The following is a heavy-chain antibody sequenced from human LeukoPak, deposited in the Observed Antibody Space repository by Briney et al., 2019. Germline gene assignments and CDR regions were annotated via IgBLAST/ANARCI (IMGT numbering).Heavy chain of an antibody. CDR1: GFTFSDYY. V-gene: IGHV3-11*06. D-gene: IGHD5-12*01. CDR2: IITSGTYT. Sequence: GGSLRLSCAASGFTFSDYYMSWIRQAPGKGLEWISYIITSGTYTNYADSVKGRFTISRDNAKNSLYLEMNSLRAEDTAVYYCAREVVATYFDYWGQGTLVTVSS. J-gene: IGHJ4*02. CDR3: AREVVATYFDY.